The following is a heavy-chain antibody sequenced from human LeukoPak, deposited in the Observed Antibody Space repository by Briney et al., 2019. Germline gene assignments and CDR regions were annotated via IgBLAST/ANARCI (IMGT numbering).Heavy chain of an antibody. CDR1: GFTISSYG. J-gene: IGHJ4*02. Sequence: GRSLRLSCAASGFTISSYGMHWVRQAPGKGLEWVAAILSDGSDKYYADSVKGLFTISRDNSKNTLYLQMNSLRAEDTAVYYCAKGDSGFYFYFDHWGQGTLVTVSS. V-gene: IGHV3-30*18. D-gene: IGHD3-22*01. CDR2: ILSDGSDK. CDR3: AKGDSGFYFYFDH.